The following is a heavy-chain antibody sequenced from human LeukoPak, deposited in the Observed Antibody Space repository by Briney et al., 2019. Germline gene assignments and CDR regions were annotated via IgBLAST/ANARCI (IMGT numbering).Heavy chain of an antibody. D-gene: IGHD5-18*01. Sequence: GGSLRLSCAASGFTFSSYAMSWVRQAPGKGLEWVSAISGSGGSTYYADSVKGRFTISRDNSKNTLYLQMNSLRAEDTAVYYCAKSRIQLWLWLNDYWGQGTLVTVSS. CDR2: ISGSGGST. CDR3: AKSRIQLWLWLNDY. V-gene: IGHV3-23*01. CDR1: GFTFSSYA. J-gene: IGHJ4*02.